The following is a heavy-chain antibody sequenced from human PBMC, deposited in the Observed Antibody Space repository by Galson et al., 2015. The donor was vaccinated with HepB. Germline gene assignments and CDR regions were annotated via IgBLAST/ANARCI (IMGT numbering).Heavy chain of an antibody. Sequence: SLRLSCAASGFTFSGFSINWVRQAPGKGLEWISFISARSTYIYYAQSVKGRFTISRGNATSSVYLEMNSLRVDDTAVYYCARGLTGDYVFDYWGQGTLVTVSS. V-gene: IGHV3-21*06. D-gene: IGHD4-17*01. CDR2: ISARSTYI. CDR3: ARGLTGDYVFDY. CDR1: GFTFSGFS. J-gene: IGHJ4*02.